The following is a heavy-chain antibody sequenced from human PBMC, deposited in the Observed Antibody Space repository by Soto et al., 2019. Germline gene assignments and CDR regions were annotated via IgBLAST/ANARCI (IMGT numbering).Heavy chain of an antibody. CDR3: AKAPCTSLFWFDS. V-gene: IGHV1-69*02. CDR2: IIPLLDRP. Sequence: QVQLVQSGAEVKPPGSSVRVSCKASGGTFSSWTVSWVRQAPGQGLEWLGRIIPLLDRPNYAQKFQGRLTITAYRSTATAYMDLNSLGYDDTAVYFCAKAPCTSLFWFDSWGQGTLVAVSS. J-gene: IGHJ5*01. CDR1: GGTFSSWT.